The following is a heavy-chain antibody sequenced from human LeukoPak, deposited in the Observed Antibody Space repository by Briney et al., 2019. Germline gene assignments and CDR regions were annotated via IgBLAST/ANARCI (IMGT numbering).Heavy chain of an antibody. J-gene: IGHJ4*02. CDR3: ARDRPYTVGWPGFDY. V-gene: IGHV1-69*13. Sequence: ASVKVPCKASGGTFSRYAISWVRQAPGQGLEWMGGIIPMFGIANYAQKFQRRVTITADESTSTAYMELSSLRSEDTAVYYCARDRPYTVGWPGFDYLGQGTLCTVSS. D-gene: IGHD6-19*01. CDR1: GGTFSRYA. CDR2: IIPMFGIA.